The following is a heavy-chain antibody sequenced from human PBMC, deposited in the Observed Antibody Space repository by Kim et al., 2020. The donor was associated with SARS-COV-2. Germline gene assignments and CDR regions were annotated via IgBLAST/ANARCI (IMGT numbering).Heavy chain of an antibody. Sequence: GGSLRLSCAASGFTFSSYWMSWVRQAAGKGLEWVANIKQDGSENYYVDSVNVRFTISRDNAKKSLYLQMNVLRAEDTAVYYCAREVRFLADSSSWYKGAVWYFDLWGRGTLVTVSS. D-gene: IGHD6-13*01. CDR1: GFTFSSYW. J-gene: IGHJ2*01. CDR2: IKQDGSEN. V-gene: IGHV3-7*03. CDR3: AREVRFLADSSSWYKGAVWYFDL.